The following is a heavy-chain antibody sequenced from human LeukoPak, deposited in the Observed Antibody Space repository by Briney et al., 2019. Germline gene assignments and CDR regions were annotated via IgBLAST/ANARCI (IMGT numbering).Heavy chain of an antibody. CDR1: GYTFTSYA. CDR3: ARDTQWLAPFDY. CDR2: INAGNGNT. D-gene: IGHD6-19*01. J-gene: IGHJ4*02. Sequence: EASVKVSCKASGYTFTSYAMHWVRLAPGQRLEWMGWINAGNGNTKYSQKFQGRVTITRDTSASTAYMELSSLRSEDTAEYYCARDTQWLAPFDYWGQGTLVTVSS. V-gene: IGHV1-3*01.